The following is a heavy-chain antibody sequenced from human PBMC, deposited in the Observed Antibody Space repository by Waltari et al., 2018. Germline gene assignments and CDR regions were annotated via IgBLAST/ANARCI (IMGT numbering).Heavy chain of an antibody. J-gene: IGHJ5*02. D-gene: IGHD3-16*01. CDR3: ARRQLGGPFDP. V-gene: IGHV1-69*12. CDR2: IIPIFGTAP. CDR1: GGTFGSYA. Sequence: HVQLVQSGAEVKKPGSAVKVSCKAAGGTFGSYAITWARQAPGEGLEWLGGIIPIFGTAPNYAQKFQGRLTVTADESTATVYMDLSSLRSDDTAVYYCARRQLGGPFDPWGQGTLVSVSS.